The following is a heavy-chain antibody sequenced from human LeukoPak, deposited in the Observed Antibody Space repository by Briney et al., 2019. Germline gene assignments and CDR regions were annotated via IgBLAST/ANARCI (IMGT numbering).Heavy chain of an antibody. CDR3: ARGQPGVAAAGNLDY. CDR1: GFTFSNYS. J-gene: IGHJ4*02. V-gene: IGHV3-21*01. Sequence: PGRSLRLSCAGSGFTFSNYSINWVRQAPGKGLEWVSSISPSSHYIYYADSVRGRFTISRDTSKNTLFLQMNSLRAEDTAVYYCARGQPGVAAAGNLDYWGQGTLVTVSS. D-gene: IGHD6-13*01. CDR2: ISPSSHYI.